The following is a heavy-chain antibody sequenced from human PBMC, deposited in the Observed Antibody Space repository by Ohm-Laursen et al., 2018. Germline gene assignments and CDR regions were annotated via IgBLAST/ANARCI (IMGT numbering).Heavy chain of an antibody. CDR3: ARDDGAYARRSGMDV. V-gene: IGHV3-74*01. J-gene: IGHJ6*02. Sequence: GSLRLSCAASGFTFSSYWMHWVRQAPGKGLVWVSRIKSDGSTTIYADSVKGRFTISRDNAQNSLYLHMSSLRAEDTAIYYCARDDGAYARRSGMDVWGQGTTVTVSS. CDR1: GFTFSSYW. CDR2: IKSDGSTT. D-gene: IGHD2-8*01.